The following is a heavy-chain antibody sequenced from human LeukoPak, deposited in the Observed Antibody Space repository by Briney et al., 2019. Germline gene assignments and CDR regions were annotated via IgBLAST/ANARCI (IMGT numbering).Heavy chain of an antibody. CDR2: INPSGGST. V-gene: IGHV1-46*01. J-gene: IGHJ3*02. D-gene: IGHD3-22*01. CDR3: ASTDSSGYSLDAFDI. CDR1: GYTFTSYY. Sequence: ASVKVSCKASGYTFTSYYMHWVRQAPGQGLEWMGIINPSGGSTSYAQKFQGRVTMTRDTSTSTVYMELSSLRSEDTAVYYCASTDSSGYSLDAFDIWGQGTMVTVSS.